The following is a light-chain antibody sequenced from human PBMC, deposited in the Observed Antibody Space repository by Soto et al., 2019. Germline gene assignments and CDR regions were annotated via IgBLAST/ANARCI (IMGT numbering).Light chain of an antibody. CDR3: ASYTPSSTYV. V-gene: IGLV2-14*01. Sequence: QSVLTKPASVSGSPGQSIAISCTGTSSDVGGYSYVSWYQQQPGKAPKLVISDVSNRPSGVSDRFSGSKSGNTASLTISWLQTEDEADYYCASYTPSSTYVFGTGTKVTVL. CDR2: DVS. J-gene: IGLJ1*01. CDR1: SSDVGGYSY.